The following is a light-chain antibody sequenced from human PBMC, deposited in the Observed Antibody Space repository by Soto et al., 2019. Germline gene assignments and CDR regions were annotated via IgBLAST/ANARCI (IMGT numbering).Light chain of an antibody. CDR3: LLYGAATPAYT. CDR2: GAS. CDR1: QSVSSRN. J-gene: IGKJ2*01. V-gene: IGKV3-20*01. Sequence: EIVLTQSPGTVSLSPGERATLSCRASQSVSSRNLAWYRQKPGQAPSLLIFGASNRATGLLDRFSGSGCGTEILVTISRLEREECVVYYWLLYGAATPAYTFGQGTKLEIK.